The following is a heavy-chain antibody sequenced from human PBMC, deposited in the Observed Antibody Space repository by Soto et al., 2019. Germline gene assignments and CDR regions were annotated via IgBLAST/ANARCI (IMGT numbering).Heavy chain of an antibody. J-gene: IGHJ4*02. V-gene: IGHV1-18*01. Sequence: QVHLVQSGAEVKKPGASVKVSCQGSGYAFTTYGITWVRQAPGQGLEWMGWISAHKGNTNYAQKRKGRPTVTTDTSTSTAYMGLRKLRCDGTGVYYCARGRYGDYWGQGALVTGSS. D-gene: IGHD1-1*01. CDR3: ARGRYGDY. CDR2: ISAHKGNT. CDR1: GYAFTTYG.